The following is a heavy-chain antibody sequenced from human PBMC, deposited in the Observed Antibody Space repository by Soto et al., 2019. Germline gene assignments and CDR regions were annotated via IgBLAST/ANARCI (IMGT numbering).Heavy chain of an antibody. D-gene: IGHD3-10*01. CDR2: IKSKTDGGTT. CDR1: GFTFSNAW. CDR3: TTGSELLWFGELLSGMDV. V-gene: IGHV3-15*07. Sequence: GGSLRLSCAASGFTFSNAWVNWVRQAPGKGLEWVGRIKSKTDGGTTDYAAPVKGRFTISRDDSKNTLYLQMNSLKTEDTAVYYCTTGSELLWFGELLSGMDVWGQGTTVTVSS. J-gene: IGHJ6*02.